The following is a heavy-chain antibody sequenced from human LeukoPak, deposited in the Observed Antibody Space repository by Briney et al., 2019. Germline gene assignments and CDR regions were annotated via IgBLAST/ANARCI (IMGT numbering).Heavy chain of an antibody. D-gene: IGHD4-17*01. CDR3: ARAVVGDYDAGYYFDY. Sequence: PSETLSLTCTVSGGSISSYYWSWIRQPPGKGLEWIGYIHYSGSTNYNPSLKSRVTISVDTSKNQFSLKLSSVTAADTAVYYCARAVVGDYDAGYYFDYWGQGTLVTVSS. J-gene: IGHJ4*02. CDR1: GGSISSYY. V-gene: IGHV4-59*01. CDR2: IHYSGST.